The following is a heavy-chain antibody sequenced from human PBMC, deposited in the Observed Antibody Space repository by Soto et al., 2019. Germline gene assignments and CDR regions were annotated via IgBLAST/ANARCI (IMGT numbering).Heavy chain of an antibody. Sequence: EVQLLESGGGLVQPGGSLRLSCAASGFTFSSYAMSWVRQAPGKGLAWVSAISGSGGSTYYADSVKGRFTISRDNSKNTLYLQMNRLRAEDPSVYYCANDINGRTAGVRYFDWLLSVDAFDIWGQGTMVTVSS. CDR3: ANDINGRTAGVRYFDWLLSVDAFDI. J-gene: IGHJ3*02. CDR2: ISGSGGST. D-gene: IGHD3-9*01. CDR1: GFTFSSYA. V-gene: IGHV3-23*01.